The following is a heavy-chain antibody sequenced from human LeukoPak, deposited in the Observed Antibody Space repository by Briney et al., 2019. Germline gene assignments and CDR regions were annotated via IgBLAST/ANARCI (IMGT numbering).Heavy chain of an antibody. J-gene: IGHJ4*02. CDR3: ARHNGWYDY. Sequence: PGGSLRLSCAASGFTCSSYEMNWVRQAPGKGLEWISYISTSDATMYADSVKGRFTISRDNAKNSLYLQMNSLRAEDTAVYYCARHNGWYDYWGQGTLVTVSS. D-gene: IGHD6-19*01. V-gene: IGHV3-48*03. CDR2: ISTSDAT. CDR1: GFTCSSYE.